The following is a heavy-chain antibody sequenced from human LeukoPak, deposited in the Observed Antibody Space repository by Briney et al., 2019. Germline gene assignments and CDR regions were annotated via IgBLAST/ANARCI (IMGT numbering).Heavy chain of an antibody. CDR2: VQYSGFG. J-gene: IGHJ2*01. CDR1: HGSIATHSYF. D-gene: IGHD3-3*01. CDR3: VRGVSNDWYFDL. Sequence: SETLSLTCTVSHGSIATHSYFWGWLRQPLGKGLEFVASVQYSGFGYKSPSLRSRVAVSTDTSKNQFSLRLESVTAADTAVYFCVRGVSNDWYFDLWGSGTLVSISS. V-gene: IGHV4-39*07.